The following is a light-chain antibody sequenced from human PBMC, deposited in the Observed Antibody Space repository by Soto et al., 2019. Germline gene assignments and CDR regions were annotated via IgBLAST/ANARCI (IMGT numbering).Light chain of an antibody. CDR3: QQYNNWPSIT. Sequence: EIVMTQSPATLSVSPGERATLSCRASQSVGSYLAWYQQKPGQAPRLLIYHASTSATGIPARFSGSGSGTEFTLTISSLQSEDFAVYSCQQYNNWPSITFGQGTRLEI. V-gene: IGKV3-15*01. CDR2: HAS. J-gene: IGKJ5*01. CDR1: QSVGSY.